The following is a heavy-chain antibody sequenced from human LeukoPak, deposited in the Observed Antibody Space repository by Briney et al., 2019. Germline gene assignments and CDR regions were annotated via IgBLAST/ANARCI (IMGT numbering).Heavy chain of an antibody. CDR3: ARSLYYYDSSGYSLDY. J-gene: IGHJ4*02. CDR1: GGSISSYY. V-gene: IGHV4-59*08. Sequence: PSETLSLTCTVSGGSISSYYWSWIRQPPGKGLEWIGYIYYSGSTNYNPSLKSRVTISADTSKNQFSLKLSSMTAADTAVYYCARSLYYYDSSGYSLDYWGQGTLVTVSS. CDR2: IYYSGST. D-gene: IGHD3-22*01.